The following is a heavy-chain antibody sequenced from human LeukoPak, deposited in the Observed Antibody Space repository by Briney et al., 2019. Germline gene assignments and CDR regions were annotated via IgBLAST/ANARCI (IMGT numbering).Heavy chain of an antibody. J-gene: IGHJ4*02. CDR3: ARDVSMDIGGSDC. Sequence: GGSLRLSCAASGFSFSTYAMTWLRQAPGKGLEWVSTTTDSGGNTHYADAVKGRFTMSRDNSKNTLYLQLNSLRAEDTAVYYCARDVSMDIGGSDCWGPGTLVTVSS. CDR1: GFSFSTYA. V-gene: IGHV3-23*01. D-gene: IGHD2-2*03. CDR2: TTDSGGNT.